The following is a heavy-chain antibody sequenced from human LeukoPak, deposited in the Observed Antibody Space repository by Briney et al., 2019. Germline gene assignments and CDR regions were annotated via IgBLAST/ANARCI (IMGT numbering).Heavy chain of an antibody. D-gene: IGHD4-11*01. Sequence: SETLSLTCAVYGGSFSGYYWSWIRQPPGKGLEWIGEINHSGSTNYNPSLKSRVTISVDTSKNQFSLKLSSVTAADTAVYFCARGRVSSSTWHSTYYYYFYMDVWGKGTTVTVSS. CDR3: ARGRVSSSTWHSTYYYYFYMDV. J-gene: IGHJ6*03. V-gene: IGHV4-34*01. CDR2: INHSGST. CDR1: GGSFSGYY.